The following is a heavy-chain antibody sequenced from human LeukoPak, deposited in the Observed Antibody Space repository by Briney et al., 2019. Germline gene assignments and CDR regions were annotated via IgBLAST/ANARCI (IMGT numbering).Heavy chain of an antibody. D-gene: IGHD3-22*01. CDR3: AREVVVYNWFDP. CDR1: GGSISSYY. V-gene: IGHV4-59*01. J-gene: IGHJ5*02. Sequence: PSETLSLTCTVSGGSISSYYWSWIRQPPGKVLEWIGYIYYSGSTNYNPSLKSRVTISVDTSKNQFSLKLSSVTAADTAVYYCAREVVVYNWFDPWGQGTLVTASS. CDR2: IYYSGST.